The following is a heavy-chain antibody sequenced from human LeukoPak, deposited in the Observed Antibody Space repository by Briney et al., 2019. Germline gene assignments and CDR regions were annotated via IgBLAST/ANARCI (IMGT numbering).Heavy chain of an antibody. J-gene: IGHJ6*02. D-gene: IGHD1-26*01. Sequence: GASVKVSCKASGYTFTSYDINWVRQATGQGLEWMGWMNPNSGNTGYAQKFQGRVTMTRNTSISTAYMELSSLRSEDTAVYYCARFGWELGRYGMDVWGQGTTVTVSS. CDR1: GYTFTSYD. V-gene: IGHV1-8*01. CDR3: ARFGWELGRYGMDV. CDR2: MNPNSGNT.